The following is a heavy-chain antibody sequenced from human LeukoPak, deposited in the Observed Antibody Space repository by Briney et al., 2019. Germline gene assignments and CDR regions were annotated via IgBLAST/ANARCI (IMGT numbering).Heavy chain of an antibody. CDR3: ARDRGYSSSWPYYYYGMDV. CDR2: ISWNSGSI. D-gene: IGHD6-13*01. V-gene: IGHV3-9*01. J-gene: IGHJ6*02. Sequence: GGSLRLSCAASGFTFDDYAMHWVRQAPGKGLEWVSGISWNSGSIGCADSVKGRFTISRDNSKNTLYLQMNSLRAEDTAVYYCARDRGYSSSWPYYYYGMDVWGQGTTVTVPS. CDR1: GFTFDDYA.